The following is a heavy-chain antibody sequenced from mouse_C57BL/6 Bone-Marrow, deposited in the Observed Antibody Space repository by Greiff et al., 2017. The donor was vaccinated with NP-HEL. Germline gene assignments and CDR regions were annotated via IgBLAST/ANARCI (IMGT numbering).Heavy chain of an antibody. CDR1: GYTFTSYW. J-gene: IGHJ3*01. Sequence: EVQLQQSGTVLARPGASVKMSCKTSGYTFTSYWMHWVKQRPGQGLEWIGAIYPGNSDTSYNQKFKGKAKLTAVTSASTAYMELSSLTNEDSAVYYCTPILGWFADWGQGTLVTVSA. CDR3: TPILGWFAD. CDR2: IYPGNSDT. D-gene: IGHD3-1*01. V-gene: IGHV1-5*01.